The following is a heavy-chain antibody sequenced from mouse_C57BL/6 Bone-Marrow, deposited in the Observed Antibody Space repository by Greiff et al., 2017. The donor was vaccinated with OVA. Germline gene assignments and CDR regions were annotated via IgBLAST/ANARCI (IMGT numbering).Heavy chain of an antibody. Sequence: EVTLVESGGDLVKPGGSLKLSCAASGFTFSSYGLSWVRQPPDKRLAWVATISSGGSYTYYPDSVKGRFTISRDNAKNTLYLQMSSLKSEDTAMYYCARRGYSPFAYWGQGTLVTVSA. J-gene: IGHJ3*01. CDR1: GFTFSSYG. CDR2: ISSGGSYT. V-gene: IGHV5-6*02. CDR3: ARRGYSPFAY. D-gene: IGHD3-1*01.